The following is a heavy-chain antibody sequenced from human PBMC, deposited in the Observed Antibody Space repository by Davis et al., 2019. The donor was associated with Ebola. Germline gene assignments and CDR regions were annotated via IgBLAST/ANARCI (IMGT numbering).Heavy chain of an antibody. CDR1: GFIFSNYA. D-gene: IGHD2-21*02. CDR2: IWYDGSNK. V-gene: IGHV3-33*08. J-gene: IGHJ4*02. CDR3: ARDAIAYCGGDCYSAFDY. Sequence: GGSLRLSCAASGFIFSNYAMSWVRQAPGKGLEWVAVIWYDGSNKYYADSVKGRFTISRDNSKNTLYLQMNSLRAEDTAVYYCARDAIAYCGGDCYSAFDYWGQGTLVTVSS.